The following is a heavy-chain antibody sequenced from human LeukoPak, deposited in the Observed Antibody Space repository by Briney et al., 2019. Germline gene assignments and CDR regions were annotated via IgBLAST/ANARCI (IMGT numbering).Heavy chain of an antibody. CDR2: IYTSGST. CDR3: ARTVLFGGSYSRGVQNWFDP. D-gene: IGHD1-26*01. V-gene: IGHV4-61*02. J-gene: IGHJ5*02. CDR1: GGSISSGSYY. Sequence: PSETLSLTCTVSGGSISSGSYYWSWVRQPAGKGLEWIGRIYTSGSTNYNPSLKSRVTMSVDTSKNQFSLKLSSVTAADTAVYYCARTVLFGGSYSRGVQNWFDPWGQGTLVTVSS.